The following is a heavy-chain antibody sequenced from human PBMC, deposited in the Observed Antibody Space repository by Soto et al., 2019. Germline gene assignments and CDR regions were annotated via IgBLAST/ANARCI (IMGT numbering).Heavy chain of an antibody. D-gene: IGHD2-15*01. CDR1: GLNFEKCS. CDR2: ISPSSTYI. J-gene: IGHJ4*02. V-gene: IGHV3-21*04. Sequence: GGSLRLSCAASGLNFEKCSMNWVRQPPGKGREWLASISPSSTYIRYADSVKGRFTISRDNARNSLSLQMTNLRADDTAIYYCATDTGDIEVVPATTWGQGTLVTVSS. CDR3: ATDTGDIEVVPATT.